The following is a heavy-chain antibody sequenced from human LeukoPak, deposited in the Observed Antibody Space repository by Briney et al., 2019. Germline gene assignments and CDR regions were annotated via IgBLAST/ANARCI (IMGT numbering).Heavy chain of an antibody. Sequence: GGSLRLSCAASGFTFTTYWMHWVRHAPGKGLVWVSHINSDGSITNYADSVKGRFTISRDNAKNTLYLQMTSLRAEDTAVYYCARDAVDTANAVWGQGTTVTVSS. CDR3: ARDAVDTANAV. J-gene: IGHJ6*02. V-gene: IGHV3-74*01. CDR2: INSDGSIT. CDR1: GFTFTTYW. D-gene: IGHD5-18*01.